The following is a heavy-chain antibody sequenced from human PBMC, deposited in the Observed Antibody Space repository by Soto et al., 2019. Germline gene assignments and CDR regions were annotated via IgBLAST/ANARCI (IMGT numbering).Heavy chain of an antibody. Sequence: QVQVVQSGAEVKKPGASVKVACKASGYSFDTFGMSWVRQAPGQGLEWMGWISIEKGDTNSAQKFQDRDTMPTDTSTSTAYMELRSLTSDDTAVYYCARCYCSVGSCFTCWHFDLWGRGTLVTVSS. CDR3: ARCYCSVGSCFTCWHFDL. D-gene: IGHD2-15*01. J-gene: IGHJ2*01. CDR1: GYSFDTFG. V-gene: IGHV1-18*01. CDR2: ISIEKGDT.